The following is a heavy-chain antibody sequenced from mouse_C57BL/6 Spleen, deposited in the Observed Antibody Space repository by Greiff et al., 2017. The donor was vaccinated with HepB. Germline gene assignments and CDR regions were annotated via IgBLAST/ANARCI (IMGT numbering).Heavy chain of an antibody. J-gene: IGHJ2*01. D-gene: IGHD2-5*01. V-gene: IGHV1-22*01. CDR3: ARSDYSNYCDY. CDR1: GYTFTDYN. Sequence: EVQLQQSGPELVKPGASVKMSCKASGYTFTDYNMHWVKQSHGKSLEWIGYINPNTGGNSYNQKFKGKATLTVHKSSSTAYMELRSLTSEASAVYYCARSDYSNYCDYWGQGTTLTVSS. CDR2: INPNTGGN.